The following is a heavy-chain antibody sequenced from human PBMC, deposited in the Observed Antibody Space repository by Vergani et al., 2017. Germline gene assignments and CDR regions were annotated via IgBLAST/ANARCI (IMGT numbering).Heavy chain of an antibody. D-gene: IGHD2-15*01. J-gene: IGHJ4*02. CDR3: ARDASRPPFFGYGSGGSCYFVY. CDR1: GFTFSSYA. CDR2: ISYDGSNK. Sequence: QVQLVESGGGVVQPGRSLRLSCAASGFTFSSYAMHWVRQAPGKGLAWVAFISYDGSNKYYADSVKGRFTISRDNSKNTLYLQMNSLRAEDTAVYYCARDASRPPFFGYGSGGSCYFVYWGQGTLVTVSS. V-gene: IGHV3-30-3*01.